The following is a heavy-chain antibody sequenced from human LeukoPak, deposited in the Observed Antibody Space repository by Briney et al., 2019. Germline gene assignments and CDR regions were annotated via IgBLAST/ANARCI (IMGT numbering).Heavy chain of an antibody. CDR2: INPNSGGT. D-gene: IGHD3-22*01. CDR3: ARGDYYDSSGYGLPDY. J-gene: IGHJ4*02. CDR1: GYTFTGYY. Sequence: ASVKVSCKASGYTFTGYYMHWVRQAPGQGLEWMGWINPNSGGTNYAQKFQGRVTMTRDTSISTAYMELSRLRSDDTAVYYCARGDYYDSSGYGLPDYWGQGTLVTVSS. V-gene: IGHV1-2*02.